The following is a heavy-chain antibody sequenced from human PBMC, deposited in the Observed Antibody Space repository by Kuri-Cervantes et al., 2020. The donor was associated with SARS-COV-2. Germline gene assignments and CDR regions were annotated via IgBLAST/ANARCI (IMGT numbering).Heavy chain of an antibody. V-gene: IGHV4-4*07. CDR2: IYTSGST. CDR1: SDSISSYF. D-gene: IGHD6-13*01. J-gene: IGHJ6*03. CDR3: ARVLEGIVAAGSHYYYYMDV. Sequence: GSLSLSCTVSSDSISSYFWSWVRQPAGKGLEWIGHIYTSGSTNYNPSLKSRVTMSVDTSKNHFSLRLSSVTAADTAVYYCARVLEGIVAAGSHYYYYMDVWGKGTTVTVSS.